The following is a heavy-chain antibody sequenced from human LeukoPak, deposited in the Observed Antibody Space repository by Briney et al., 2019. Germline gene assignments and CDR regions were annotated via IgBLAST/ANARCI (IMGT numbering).Heavy chain of an antibody. CDR1: GGSISSYY. D-gene: IGHD6-13*01. V-gene: IGHV4-59*08. CDR3: ARHVAAAGTRWFDP. Sequence: SETLSLTCTVSGGSISSYYWSWIRQPPGKGLEWIGYIYYSGSTNYNPSLKSRVTISVDTSKNQFSLKLSSVTAADTAVYYCARHVAAAGTRWFDPWGLGTLVTVSS. CDR2: IYYSGST. J-gene: IGHJ5*02.